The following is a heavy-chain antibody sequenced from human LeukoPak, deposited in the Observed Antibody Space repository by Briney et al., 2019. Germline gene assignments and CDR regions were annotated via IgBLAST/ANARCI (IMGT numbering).Heavy chain of an antibody. V-gene: IGHV3-48*04. CDR1: GFTFSSYS. CDR2: ISSSDGTT. CDR3: VRERYRGSDY. J-gene: IGHJ4*02. D-gene: IGHD3-10*01. Sequence: PGGSLRLSCAASGFTFSSYSMNWVRQAPGKGLEWVAYISSSDGTTHYADSVKGRFTISRDNAKNSLYLQMNNLRVEDTAVYYCVRERYRGSDYWGQGTLVTVSS.